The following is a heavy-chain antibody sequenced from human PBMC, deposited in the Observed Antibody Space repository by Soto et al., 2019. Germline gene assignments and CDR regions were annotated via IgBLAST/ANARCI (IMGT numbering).Heavy chain of an antibody. J-gene: IGHJ5*01. D-gene: IGHD3-3*01. Sequence: GASLKISCKGSGYSFTSYWIGWVRQMPGKGLEWMGIIYPGDSDTRYSPSFQGQVTISADKSISTAYLQWSSLKASDTAMYYCARWSSYYDFWSGPFSWFFPGGQGTLVTGAS. V-gene: IGHV5-51*01. CDR2: IYPGDSDT. CDR3: ARWSSYYDFWSGPFSWFFP. CDR1: GYSFTSYW.